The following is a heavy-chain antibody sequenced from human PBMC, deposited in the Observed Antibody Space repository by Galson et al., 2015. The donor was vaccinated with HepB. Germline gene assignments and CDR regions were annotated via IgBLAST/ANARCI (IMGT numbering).Heavy chain of an antibody. Sequence: SLRLSCAASGFTFSSYWMSWVRQAPGKGLEWVANIKQDGSEKYYVDSVKGRFTISRDNAKNSLYLQMNSLRAEDTAVYYCAGGFMTTVTTRAWDDAFDIWGQGTMVTVSS. V-gene: IGHV3-7*04. CDR2: IKQDGSEK. CDR1: GFTFSSYW. J-gene: IGHJ3*02. CDR3: AGGFMTTVTTRAWDDAFDI. D-gene: IGHD4-17*01.